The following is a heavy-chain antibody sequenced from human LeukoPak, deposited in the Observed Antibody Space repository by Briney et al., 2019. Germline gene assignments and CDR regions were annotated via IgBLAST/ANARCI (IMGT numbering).Heavy chain of an antibody. D-gene: IGHD5-24*01. CDR2: INPNSGGT. CDR3: ARTKRWLQLSHYYYYMDV. V-gene: IGHV1-2*02. CDR1: GYTFTGYY. Sequence: ASVKVSCKASGYTFTGYYMHWVRQAPGQGLEWMGWINPNSGGTNYAQKFQGRVTMTRDTSISTAYMELSRLRSDDTAVYYSARTKRWLQLSHYYYYMDVWGKGTTDTISS. J-gene: IGHJ6*03.